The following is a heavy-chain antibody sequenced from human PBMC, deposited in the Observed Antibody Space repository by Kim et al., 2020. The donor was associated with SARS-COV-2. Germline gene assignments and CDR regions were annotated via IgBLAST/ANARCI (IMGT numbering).Heavy chain of an antibody. CDR3: AKHLSGLYFDS. CDR2: T. Sequence: TVYADYVKGRFTISRENSRGTLYLQMDSLRAEDTALYYCAKHLSGLYFDSWGQGSLVTVSS. D-gene: IGHD6-25*01. J-gene: IGHJ4*02. V-gene: IGHV3-23*01.